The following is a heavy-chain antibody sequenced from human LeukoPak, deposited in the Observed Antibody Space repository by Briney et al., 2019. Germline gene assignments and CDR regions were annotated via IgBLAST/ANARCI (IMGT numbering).Heavy chain of an antibody. D-gene: IGHD6-19*01. CDR1: GGSISSYY. Sequence: SETLSLTCTVSGGSISSYYWSWIRQSPEKGLEWIGYISYSGSTTYNPSLKSRVTISVDTSKNQFSLKLNSVTAADTAVYYCARPDYSSGWYSFDYWGQGTLVTVSS. CDR2: ISYSGST. V-gene: IGHV4-59*08. J-gene: IGHJ4*02. CDR3: ARPDYSSGWYSFDY.